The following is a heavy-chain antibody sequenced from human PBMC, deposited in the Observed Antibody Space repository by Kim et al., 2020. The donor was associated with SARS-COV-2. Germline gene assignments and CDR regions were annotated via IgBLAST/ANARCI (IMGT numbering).Heavy chain of an antibody. V-gene: IGHV3-21*01. D-gene: IGHD4-17*01. CDR3: ARDGATVVTPELNYYYYYMDV. Sequence: GGSLRLSCAASGFTFSSYSMNWVRQAPGKGLEWVSSISSSSSYIYYADSVKGRFTISRDNAKNSLYLQMNSLRAEDTAVYYCARDGATVVTPELNYYYYYMDVWGKGTTVTVSS. CDR1: GFTFSSYS. CDR2: ISSSSSYI. J-gene: IGHJ6*03.